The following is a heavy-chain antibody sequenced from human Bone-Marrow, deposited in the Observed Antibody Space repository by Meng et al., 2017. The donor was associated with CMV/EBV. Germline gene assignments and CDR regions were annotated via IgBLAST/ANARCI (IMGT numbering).Heavy chain of an antibody. D-gene: IGHD3-10*01. V-gene: IGHV4-59*01. J-gene: IGHJ6*02. CDR2: IYYRGST. Sequence: SETLSLTCTVSGGSISSYYWSWIQQPPGKGLEWIGYIYYRGSTNYNPSLKSRVTISVDTSKNQFSLKLSSVTAADTAVYYCARDNVVWFGGTGGIDVWGQRTTVTVSS. CDR1: GGSISSYY. CDR3: ARDNVVWFGGTGGIDV.